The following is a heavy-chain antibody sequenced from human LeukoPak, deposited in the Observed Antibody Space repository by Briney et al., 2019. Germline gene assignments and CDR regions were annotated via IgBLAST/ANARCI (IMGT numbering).Heavy chain of an antibody. J-gene: IGHJ3*02. CDR2: IYYSGST. D-gene: IGHD3-3*01. CDR3: ASWIFVGAFDI. Sequence: SETLSLTCTVSGGSISSYYWSWIRQPPGKGLEWIGYIYYSGSTNYNPSLKSRVTISVDTSKNQFSLKLSSVTAADTAVYYCASWIFVGAFDIWGQGTMVTVSS. CDR1: GGSISSYY. V-gene: IGHV4-59*01.